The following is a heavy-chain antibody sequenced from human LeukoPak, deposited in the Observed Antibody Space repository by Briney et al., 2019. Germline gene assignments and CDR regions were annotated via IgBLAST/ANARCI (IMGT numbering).Heavy chain of an antibody. CDR2: IIPIFGTA. D-gene: IGHD3-16*02. J-gene: IGHJ1*01. CDR3: ASRVFGARPIGF. CDR1: GGTFSSYA. Sequence: EASVKLRFKASGGTFSSYAISWVRQAPGQGLEWMGGIIPIFGTANYAQKFQGRVTITADESTSTAYMELSSLRSEDTAVYYCASRVFGARPIGFWRQGTLVTVSS. V-gene: IGHV1-69*13.